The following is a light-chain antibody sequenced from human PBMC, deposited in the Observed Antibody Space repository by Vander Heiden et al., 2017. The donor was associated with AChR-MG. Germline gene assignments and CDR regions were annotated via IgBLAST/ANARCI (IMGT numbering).Light chain of an antibody. CDR1: SSDVGGSNY. V-gene: IGLV2-14*01. CDR2: DVT. CDR3: SSYINRTTV. J-gene: IGLJ3*02. Sequence: QSALTQPASVSGSPGQSITISCAGPSSDVGGSNYVSWYQQHPGKAPKLLMYDVTKRPSGFSNRFSGSRSGNTASLSISGLQAEDEAEDYCSSYINRTTVFGGGTKV.